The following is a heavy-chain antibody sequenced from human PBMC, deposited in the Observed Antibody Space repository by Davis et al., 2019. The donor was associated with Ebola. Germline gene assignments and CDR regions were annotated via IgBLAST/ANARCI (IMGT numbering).Heavy chain of an antibody. CDR3: ARAGGDIVVVPAARGYYYGMDV. V-gene: IGHV3-21*01. J-gene: IGHJ6*02. CDR2: ISSSSSYI. Sequence: GESLKISCAASGFTFSSYAMHWVRQAPGKGLEWVSSISSSSSYIYYADSVKGRFTISRDNAKNSLYLQMNSLRAEDTAVYYCARAGGDIVVVPAARGYYYGMDVWGQGTTVTVSS. D-gene: IGHD2-2*01. CDR1: GFTFSSYA.